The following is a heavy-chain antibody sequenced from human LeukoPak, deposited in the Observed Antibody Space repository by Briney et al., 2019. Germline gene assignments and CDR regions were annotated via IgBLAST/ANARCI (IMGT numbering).Heavy chain of an antibody. Sequence: TGRSLRLSCAASGFTFSSYGMHWVRQAPGKGLEWVAVISYDGSNKYYAGSVKGRFTISRDNSKNTLYLQMNSLRAEDTAVYYCAKVPDPYDFWSGFYGMDVWGQGTTVTVSS. D-gene: IGHD3-3*01. CDR2: ISYDGSNK. V-gene: IGHV3-30*18. J-gene: IGHJ6*02. CDR1: GFTFSSYG. CDR3: AKVPDPYDFWSGFYGMDV.